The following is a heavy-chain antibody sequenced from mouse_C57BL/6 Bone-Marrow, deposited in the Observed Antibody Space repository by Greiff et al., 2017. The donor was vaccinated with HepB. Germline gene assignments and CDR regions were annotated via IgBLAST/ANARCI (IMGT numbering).Heavy chain of an antibody. J-gene: IGHJ2*01. CDR1: GFTFSSYG. D-gene: IGHD2-3*01. V-gene: IGHV5-6*01. Sequence: EVQLVESGGDLVKPGGSLKLSCAASGFTFSSYGMSWVRQTPDKRLEWVATISSGGSYTSYPDSVKGRFTISRDNAKNTLYLQMSSLKSEDTAMYYCAGHNYDGYYETDFDYWGQGTTLTVSS. CDR3: AGHNYDGYYETDFDY. CDR2: ISSGGSYT.